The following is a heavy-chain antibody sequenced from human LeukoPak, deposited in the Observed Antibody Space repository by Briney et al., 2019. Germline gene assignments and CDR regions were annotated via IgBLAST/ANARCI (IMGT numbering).Heavy chain of an antibody. V-gene: IGHV3-7*01. Sequence: PGGSLRLSCAASGFTFSSYWMSWVRQAPGKGLEWVANIKQDGSEKYYVDSVKGRFTISRDNAKNSLYLQMNSLGAEDTAVYYCVLSSGWYADAFDIWGQGTMVTVSS. D-gene: IGHD6-19*01. CDR2: IKQDGSEK. J-gene: IGHJ3*02. CDR1: GFTFSSYW. CDR3: VLSSGWYADAFDI.